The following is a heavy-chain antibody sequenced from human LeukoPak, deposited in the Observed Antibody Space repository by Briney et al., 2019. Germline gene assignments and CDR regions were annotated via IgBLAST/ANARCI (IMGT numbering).Heavy chain of an antibody. D-gene: IGHD2-15*01. CDR3: AKAVVAADSFEY. V-gene: IGHV3-7*01. J-gene: IGHJ4*02. CDR1: GFLFSGHY. CDR2: IDQHGTDK. Sequence: GGSLRLSCVGSGFLFSGHYMNWVRQDPGKGLEWVANIDQHGTDKQYVASVRGRFTISRDNTKNSVYLQMDNLRVEDTAVYYCAKAVVAADSFEYWGQGTQVIVSS.